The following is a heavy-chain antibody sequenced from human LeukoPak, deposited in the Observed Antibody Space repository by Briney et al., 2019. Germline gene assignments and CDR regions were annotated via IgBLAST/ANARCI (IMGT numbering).Heavy chain of an antibody. J-gene: IGHJ4*02. CDR1: GYTFTSYD. CDR2: MNPNTGNT. Sequence: ASVKVSCKASGYTFTSYDINWVRQATGQGLEWMGWMNPNTGNTGYAQKFQGRVTMTRDTSISTAYMELSSLRSEDTAVYYCAMRFPSCASTSCPPYYWGQGTPVTVSS. D-gene: IGHD2-2*01. V-gene: IGHV1-8*01. CDR3: AMRFPSCASTSCPPYY.